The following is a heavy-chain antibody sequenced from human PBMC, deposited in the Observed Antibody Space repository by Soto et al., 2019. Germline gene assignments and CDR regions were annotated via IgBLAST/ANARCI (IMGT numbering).Heavy chain of an antibody. CDR1: GGSISSYY. Sequence: SETLSLTCTVSGGSISSYYWSWIRQPPGRGLEWIGYIYYTGLSNSNPSLNSRVTMSVDTSKNQFSLKLSSVTAADTAVYYCASHSSHWPFFDFWGQGTLVTAPQ. V-gene: IGHV4-59*01. CDR2: IYYTGLS. D-gene: IGHD6-13*01. J-gene: IGHJ4*02. CDR3: ASHSSHWPFFDF.